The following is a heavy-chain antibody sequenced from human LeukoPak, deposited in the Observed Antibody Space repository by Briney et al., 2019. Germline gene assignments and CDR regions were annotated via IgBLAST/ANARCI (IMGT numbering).Heavy chain of an antibody. CDR1: GFTFSSYG. V-gene: IGHV3-30*02. D-gene: IGHD6-19*01. CDR2: IRYDGGNK. CDR3: AKDTTAVVATGTWFAP. J-gene: IGHJ5*02. Sequence: GGSLRLSCAASGFTFSSYGMHWVRQAPGKGLEWVAFIRYDGGNKYYADSVKGRFTISRDNSKNTLYLQMSSLRAEDTAVYYCAKDTTAVVATGTWFAPGGQGTLATVYS.